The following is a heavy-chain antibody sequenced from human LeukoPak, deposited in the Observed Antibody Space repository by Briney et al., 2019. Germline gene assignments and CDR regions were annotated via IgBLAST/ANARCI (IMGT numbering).Heavy chain of an antibody. J-gene: IGHJ4*02. Sequence: GGSLRLSCAASGFTFSDYYMSWIRQAPGKGLEWVSYISSSSSYTSYADSVKGRFTISRDNAKNSLYLQMNSLRAEDTAVYYCARLHSSSWTFDYWGQGTLVTVSS. CDR3: ARLHSSSWTFDY. D-gene: IGHD6-13*01. CDR1: GFTFSDYY. V-gene: IGHV3-11*06. CDR2: ISSSSSYT.